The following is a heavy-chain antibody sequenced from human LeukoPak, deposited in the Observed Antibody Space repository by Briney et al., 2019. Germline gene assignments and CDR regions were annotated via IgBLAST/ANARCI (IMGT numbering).Heavy chain of an antibody. CDR1: GFTLSDYY. J-gene: IGHJ3*02. V-gene: IGHV3-11*06. CDR2: ISSSSRYT. Sequence: GGSLRLSCAASGFTLSDYYMNWIRQAPGKGLEWVSYISSSSRYTNYAHIVRGRFTISRDNAKNSLYLQMNSLRAEDTAVYYCARGSEYYDSSGIPQAFDIWGQGTMVTVSS. CDR3: ARGSEYYDSSGIPQAFDI. D-gene: IGHD3-22*01.